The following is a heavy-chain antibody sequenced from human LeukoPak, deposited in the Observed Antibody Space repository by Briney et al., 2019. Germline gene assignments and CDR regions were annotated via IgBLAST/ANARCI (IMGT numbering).Heavy chain of an antibody. CDR3: ASLGYSSSWYSYYMDV. J-gene: IGHJ6*03. D-gene: IGHD6-13*01. V-gene: IGHV4-34*01. Sequence: SETLSLTCAVYGGSFSGYYWSWIRQPPGKGLEWIGEINHSGSTNYNPSLKSRVTISVDTSKNQFPLKLSSVTAADTAVYYCASLGYSSSWYSYYMDVWGKGTTVTVSS. CDR2: INHSGST. CDR1: GGSFSGYY.